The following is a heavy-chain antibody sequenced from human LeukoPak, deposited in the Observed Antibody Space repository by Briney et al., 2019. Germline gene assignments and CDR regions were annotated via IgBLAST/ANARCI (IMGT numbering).Heavy chain of an antibody. V-gene: IGHV1-69*05. J-gene: IGHJ3*02. CDR3: ARERYSSSPWRTDAFDI. Sequence: SVKVSCKASGGTFSSYAISWVRQAPGQGLEWMGGIIPIFGTANYAQKFQGRVTITTDESTSTAYMELSSLRSEDTAVYYCARERYSSSPWRTDAFDIWGQGTMVSVSS. D-gene: IGHD6-6*01. CDR1: GGTFSSYA. CDR2: IIPIFGTA.